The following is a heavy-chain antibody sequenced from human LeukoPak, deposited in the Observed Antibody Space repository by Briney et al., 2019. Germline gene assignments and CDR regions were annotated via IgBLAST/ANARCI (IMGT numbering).Heavy chain of an antibody. Sequence: KTSETLSLTCTVSGGSISSYYWSWIRQPPGKGLEWIGYIYYSGSTNYNPSLKSRVTISVDTSKNQFSLKLSSVTAADTAVYYCARDRILYYYGMDVWGQGTTVTVSS. CDR1: GGSISSYY. CDR3: ARDRILYYYGMDV. D-gene: IGHD2-15*01. CDR2: IYYSGST. V-gene: IGHV4-59*01. J-gene: IGHJ6*02.